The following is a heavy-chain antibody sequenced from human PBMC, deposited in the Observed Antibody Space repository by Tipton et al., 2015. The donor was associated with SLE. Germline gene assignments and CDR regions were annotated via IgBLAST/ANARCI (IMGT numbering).Heavy chain of an antibody. CDR1: GGSISSGSYY. CDR2: IYTSGST. Sequence: LRLSCTVSGGSISSGSYYWSWIRQPAGKGLEWIGYIYTSGSTNYNPSLKSRVTISVDTSKNQFSLKLSSVTAADAAVYYCARQYYGSGSYYYYFDYWGQGTLVTVSS. CDR3: ARQYYGSGSYYYYFDY. V-gene: IGHV4-61*09. J-gene: IGHJ4*02. D-gene: IGHD3-10*01.